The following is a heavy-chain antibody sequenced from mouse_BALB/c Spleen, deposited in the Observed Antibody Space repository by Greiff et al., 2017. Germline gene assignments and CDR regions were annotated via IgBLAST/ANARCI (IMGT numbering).Heavy chain of an antibody. J-gene: IGHJ3*01. CDR3: ARTRGYGSPWFAY. V-gene: IGHV1-7*01. CDR1: GYTFTSYW. CDR2: INPSTGYT. Sequence: VQLQQSGADLAKPGASVKMSCKASGYTFTSYWMHWVKQRPGQGLEWIGYINPSTGYTEYNQKFKDKATLTADKSSSTAYMQLSSLTSEDSAVYYCARTRGYGSPWFAYWGQGTLVTVSA. D-gene: IGHD1-1*01.